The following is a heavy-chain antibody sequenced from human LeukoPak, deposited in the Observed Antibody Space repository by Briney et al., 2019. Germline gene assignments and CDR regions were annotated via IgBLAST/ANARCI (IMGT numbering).Heavy chain of an antibody. CDR3: ARRRYSSSSGDDY. Sequence: SETLSLTCAVYGGSFSGYYWSWIRQPSGKGLEWIGEINHSGSTNYNPSLKSRVTISVDTSKNQFSLKLSSVTAADTAVYYCARRRYSSSSGDDYWGQGTLVTVSS. CDR1: GGSFSGYY. D-gene: IGHD6-6*01. CDR2: INHSGST. J-gene: IGHJ4*02. V-gene: IGHV4-34*01.